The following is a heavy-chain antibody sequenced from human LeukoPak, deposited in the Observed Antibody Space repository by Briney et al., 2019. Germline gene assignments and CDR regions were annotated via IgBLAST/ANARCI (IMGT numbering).Heavy chain of an antibody. CDR3: TSWGDTTAEYFQR. CDR1: GLTFNRCW. Sequence: GGSLRLSCVVSGLTFNRCWMNWVRQAPGKGLEWVAHINPDGRDTYYVDSVKGRFTISRDNAQNSMYLQMNSLRVEDTAVYYCTSWGDTTAEYFQRWGQGTLVTVSS. CDR2: INPDGRDT. V-gene: IGHV3-7*01. J-gene: IGHJ1*01. D-gene: IGHD2-21*02.